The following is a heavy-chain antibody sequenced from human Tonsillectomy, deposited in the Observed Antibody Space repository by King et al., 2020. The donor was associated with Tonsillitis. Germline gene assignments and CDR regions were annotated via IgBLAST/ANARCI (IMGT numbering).Heavy chain of an antibody. CDR1: GYTFTSYD. CDR2: MNPNSGNT. CDR3: ARGSPYDFWSGSTLNWFDP. Sequence: LQLVQSGAEVKKPGASVKVSCKASGYTFTSYDINWVRQATGQGLEWMGWMNPNSGNTGYAQKFQGRVTMTRNTSISTAYMELSSLRSVDTAVYYCARGSPYDFWSGSTLNWFDPWGQGTLVTVSS. J-gene: IGHJ5*02. D-gene: IGHD3-3*01. V-gene: IGHV1-8*01.